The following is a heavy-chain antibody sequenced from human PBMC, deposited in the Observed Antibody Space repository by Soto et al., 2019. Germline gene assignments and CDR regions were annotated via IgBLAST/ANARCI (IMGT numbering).Heavy chain of an antibody. D-gene: IGHD3-22*01. CDR3: MLGSGWKDFDY. CDR1: GGSITSSSYY. CDR2: IYYSGST. V-gene: IGHV4-39*01. J-gene: IGHJ4*02. Sequence: SETLSLTCTVSGGSITSSSYYWGWIRQPPGKGLEWIGNIYYSGSTYYNPSLRSRVTISVDTSKNQFSLKLSSVTAADTAVYYCMLGSGWKDFDYWGQGTLVT.